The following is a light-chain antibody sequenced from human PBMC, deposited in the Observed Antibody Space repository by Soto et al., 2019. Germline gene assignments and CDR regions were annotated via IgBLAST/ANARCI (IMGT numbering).Light chain of an antibody. CDR1: QSVNSN. CDR2: GAS. CDR3: QQYNNWPYT. J-gene: IGKJ2*01. V-gene: IGKV3-15*01. Sequence: EIVMTQSPATLSVSPGERAALSCRASQSVNSNFAWYQQKPGQAPRLLIYGASTRATDIAARFSGSGSGTEFTLTISSLQSEDFAVYYCQQYNNWPYTFGQGTKLEIK.